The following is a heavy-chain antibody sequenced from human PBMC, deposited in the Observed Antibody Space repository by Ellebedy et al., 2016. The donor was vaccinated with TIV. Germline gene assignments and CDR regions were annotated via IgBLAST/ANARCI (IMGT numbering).Heavy chain of an antibody. CDR3: ARDFTTVRGVMNPFDY. D-gene: IGHD3-10*01. J-gene: IGHJ4*02. V-gene: IGHV6-1*01. CDR1: GDSVSGNSVA. Sequence: SQTLSLTXXISGDSVSGNSVAWSWIRPSPSRGLQWLGRTYYRSKWYNYYAESVKSRITINQDTSKNQFSLQLNSVTPEDTAVYYCARDFTTVRGVMNPFDYWGQGTLVTVSS. CDR2: TYYRSKWYN.